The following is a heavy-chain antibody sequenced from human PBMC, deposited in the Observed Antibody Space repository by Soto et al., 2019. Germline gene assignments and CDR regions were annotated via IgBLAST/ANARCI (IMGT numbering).Heavy chain of an antibody. CDR3: ARDRSHYDSTDY. V-gene: IGHV1-18*01. J-gene: IGHJ4*02. Sequence: QVHLVQSGGDVKKPGASVKVSCKTSGYTFSTYAISWVRQAPGQGLEWMGWISGFNGHTKSAQKFQGRVTMTTDTSTSTAYMELKSLKSDDTAVYYCARDRSHYDSTDYWGQGTLVTVSS. D-gene: IGHD3-22*01. CDR1: GYTFSTYA. CDR2: ISGFNGHT.